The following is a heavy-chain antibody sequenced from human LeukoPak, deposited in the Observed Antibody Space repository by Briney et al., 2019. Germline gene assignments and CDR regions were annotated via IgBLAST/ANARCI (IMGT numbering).Heavy chain of an antibody. CDR1: GFTFSSYG. J-gene: IGHJ4*02. Sequence: GGSLRLSCAASGFTFSSYGMHWVRQAPGKGLGWVAFIRYDGSNKYYADSVKGRFTISRDNSKNTLYLQMNSLRAEDTAVYYCAKEAADYGSGSYPFDYWGQGTLVTVSS. V-gene: IGHV3-30*02. CDR2: IRYDGSNK. CDR3: AKEAADYGSGSYPFDY. D-gene: IGHD3-10*01.